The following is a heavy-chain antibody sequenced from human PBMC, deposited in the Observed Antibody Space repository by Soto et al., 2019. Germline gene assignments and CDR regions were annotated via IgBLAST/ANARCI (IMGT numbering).Heavy chain of an antibody. CDR1: GGTFSSYA. J-gene: IGHJ6*02. Sequence: GASVKVSCKASGGTFSSYAISWARQAPGQGLEWMGGIIPIFGTANYAQKFQGRVTITADESTSTAYMELSSLRSEDTAVYYCARDCSGGSCYSGTDYYYYGMDVWGQGTTVTVSS. CDR2: IIPIFGTA. CDR3: ARDCSGGSCYSGTDYYYYGMDV. D-gene: IGHD2-15*01. V-gene: IGHV1-69*13.